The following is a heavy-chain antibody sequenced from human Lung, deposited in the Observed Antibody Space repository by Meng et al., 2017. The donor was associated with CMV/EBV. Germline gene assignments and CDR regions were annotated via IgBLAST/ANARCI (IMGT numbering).Heavy chain of an antibody. J-gene: IGHJ6*02. Sequence: SLKISXAASGFTFDDYAMHWVRQAPGKGLEWVSLISWDGGSTYYADSVKGRFTISRDNSKNSLYLQMNSLRAEDTALYYCAKGLRYYYGMDVWGQGTTVTVSS. V-gene: IGHV3-43D*03. CDR3: AKGLRYYYGMDV. CDR1: GFTFDDYA. D-gene: IGHD6-19*01. CDR2: ISWDGGST.